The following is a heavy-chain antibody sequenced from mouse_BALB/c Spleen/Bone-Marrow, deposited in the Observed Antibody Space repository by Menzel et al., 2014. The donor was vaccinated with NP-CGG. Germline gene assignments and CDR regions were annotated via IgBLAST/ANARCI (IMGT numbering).Heavy chain of an antibody. V-gene: IGHV1-7*01. CDR1: GYTFXVYW. CDR3: ALTTATPFAY. Sequence: VQLQQSGAELAKPGASVKMSCKASGYTFXVYWIHWVKQKPGQGLEWIGYINPSTAYTEYNQKFKDKATLTADKSSTTAYMQLSSLTSEDSAVYYCALTTATPFAYWGQGTLVTVS. J-gene: IGHJ3*01. CDR2: INPSTAYT. D-gene: IGHD1-2*01.